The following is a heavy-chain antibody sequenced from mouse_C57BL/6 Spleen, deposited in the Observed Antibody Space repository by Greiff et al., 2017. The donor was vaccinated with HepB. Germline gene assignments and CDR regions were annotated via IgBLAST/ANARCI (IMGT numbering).Heavy chain of an antibody. J-gene: IGHJ3*01. D-gene: IGHD1-1*01. CDR3: ARHGDYYYGSSPFAY. Sequence: EVQRVESGGGLVQPGESLKLSCESNEYEFPSHDMSWVRKTPEKRLELVAAINSDGGSTYYPDTMERRFIISRDNTKKTLYLQMSSLRSEDTALYYCARHGDYYYGSSPFAYWGQGTLVTVSA. CDR2: INSDGGST. CDR1: EYEFPSHD. V-gene: IGHV5-2*01.